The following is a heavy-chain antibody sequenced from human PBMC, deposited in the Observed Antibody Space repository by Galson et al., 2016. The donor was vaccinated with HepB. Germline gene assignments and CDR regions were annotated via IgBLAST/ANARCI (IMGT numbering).Heavy chain of an antibody. CDR3: AKDGLKVNADYYYGVDV. D-gene: IGHD3-22*01. V-gene: IGHV3-23*01. CDR2: VSGSGSST. J-gene: IGHJ6*02. CDR1: GFTFSTYA. Sequence: SLRLSCAASGFTFSTYAMSWVRQGPGKGLEWVSGVSGSGSSTDYADSVKGRFTISRDNSKNTLYLQMNSLRAEDTAVYYCAKDGLKVNADYYYGVDVWGPGTTVTVSS.